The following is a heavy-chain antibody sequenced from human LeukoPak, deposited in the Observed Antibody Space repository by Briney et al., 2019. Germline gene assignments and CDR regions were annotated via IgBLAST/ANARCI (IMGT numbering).Heavy chain of an antibody. CDR3: AKMSSSSNWFDP. J-gene: IGHJ5*02. D-gene: IGHD6-6*01. CDR1: GGSMSSGGYS. Sequence: QSPSLTCAVSGGSMSSGGYSWSWIRQPPGKGLEFIAYIYHSGTTYYHPSLKIRLTISVDRSENQLSLKLTSVTAADTAVYYCAKMSSSSNWFDPWGQGTLVTVSS. CDR2: IYHSGTT. V-gene: IGHV4-30-2*01.